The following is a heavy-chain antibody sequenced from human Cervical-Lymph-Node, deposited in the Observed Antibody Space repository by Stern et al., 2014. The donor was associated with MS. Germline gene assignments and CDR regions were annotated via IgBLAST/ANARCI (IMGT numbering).Heavy chain of an antibody. D-gene: IGHD3-16*01. J-gene: IGHJ4*02. CDR3: ATTFH. CDR1: GGTFSDV. CDR2: ISPMFGTT. Sequence: QVQLVQSGPEVKKPGSSVKLSCNASGGTFSDVINWVRQAPGRSLDWMGGISPMFGTTNYAQKCQGKVKITADESMTTGYMELTSLTSEDSALYYCATTFHWGQGTLITVSS. V-gene: IGHV1-69*01.